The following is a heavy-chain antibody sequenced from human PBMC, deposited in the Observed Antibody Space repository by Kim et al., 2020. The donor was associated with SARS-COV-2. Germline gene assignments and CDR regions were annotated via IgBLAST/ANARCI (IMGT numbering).Heavy chain of an antibody. Sequence: ASVKVSCKASGYTFTSYGISWVRQAPGQGLEWMGWISAYNGNTNYAQKLQGRVTMTTDTSTSTAYMELRSLRSDDTAVYYCARDPAILITMVRGVISRFDYWGQGTLVTVSS. D-gene: IGHD3-10*01. CDR2: ISAYNGNT. CDR3: ARDPAILITMVRGVISRFDY. J-gene: IGHJ4*02. CDR1: GYTFTSYG. V-gene: IGHV1-18*01.